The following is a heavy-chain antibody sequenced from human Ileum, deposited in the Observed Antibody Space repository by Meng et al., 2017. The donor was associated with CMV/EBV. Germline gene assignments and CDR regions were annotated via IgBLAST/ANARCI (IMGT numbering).Heavy chain of an antibody. J-gene: IGHJ5*02. V-gene: IGHV4-39*07. CDR3: AGDWGPYSSRGYFDP. Sequence: QPQQAGPRLGTPSETLSLTCTVTGGSISSGTYYWAWIRQSPGKGLEWIGSIYYSGSTYDNPSLKSRVTMSVDTFKNQFSLKLTSVTAADTAVYYCAGDWGPYSSRGYFDPWGQGTLVTVSS. D-gene: IGHD6-13*01. CDR1: GGSISSGTYY. CDR2: IYYSGST.